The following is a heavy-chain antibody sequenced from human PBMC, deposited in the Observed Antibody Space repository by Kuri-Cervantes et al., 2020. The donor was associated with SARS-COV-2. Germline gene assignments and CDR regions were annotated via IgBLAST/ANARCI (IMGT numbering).Heavy chain of an antibody. J-gene: IGHJ4*02. CDR3: ASNKFLTIWSGPLDY. Sequence: GGSLRLSCAASGFTFSSYSMNWVRQAPGKGLEWVSYISSSSSTIYYADSVKGRFTISRDNAKNSLYLQMNSLRAEDTAVYYCASNKFLTIWSGPLDYWGQGNRVPVAS. D-gene: IGHD3-3*01. CDR2: ISSSSSTI. CDR1: GFTFSSYS. V-gene: IGHV3-48*01.